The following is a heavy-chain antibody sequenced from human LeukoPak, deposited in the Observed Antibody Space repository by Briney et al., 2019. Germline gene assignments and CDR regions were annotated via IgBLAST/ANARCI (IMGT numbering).Heavy chain of an antibody. CDR3: ARDLTIVGATDGFDP. CDR2: IYYSGST. V-gene: IGHV4-61*01. J-gene: IGHJ5*02. Sequence: SETLSLTCTVSGGSVSSGSYYWSWIRQPPGKGLEWIGYIYYSGSTNYNPSLKSRVTISVDTSKNQFSLKLSSVTAADTAVYYCARDLTIVGATDGFDPWGQGTLVTVSS. CDR1: GGSVSSGSYY. D-gene: IGHD1-26*01.